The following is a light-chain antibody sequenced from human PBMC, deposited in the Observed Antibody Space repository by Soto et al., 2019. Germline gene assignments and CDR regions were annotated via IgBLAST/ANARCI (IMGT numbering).Light chain of an antibody. CDR2: GVS. CDR1: QSVSGT. V-gene: IGKV3-15*01. Sequence: EIVMPQPPATLTVSAGERATLSCRASQSVSGTLAWYQXKXGXAPRVIIYGVSARATFSPARFNGXVFGTEVTRTMSSLQSEDFAVYYCQQYNFGPETFGQGTKVDI. CDR3: QQYNFGPET. J-gene: IGKJ1*01.